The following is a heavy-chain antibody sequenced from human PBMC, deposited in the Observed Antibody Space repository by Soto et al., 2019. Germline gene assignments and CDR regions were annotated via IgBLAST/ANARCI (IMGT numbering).Heavy chain of an antibody. V-gene: IGHV3-23*01. CDR2: VSATAGTT. Sequence: GGSLRLSSAASGFTFSNYAVSWVRQAPGKGLEWVSLVSATAGTTYYTDSVKGRFTISRDNSRNTVYLQMNSLRADDTAVYYCAKDRLAGGFDYWGQGTLVTVSS. J-gene: IGHJ4*02. CDR1: GFTFSNYA. CDR3: AKDRLAGGFDY. D-gene: IGHD3-16*01.